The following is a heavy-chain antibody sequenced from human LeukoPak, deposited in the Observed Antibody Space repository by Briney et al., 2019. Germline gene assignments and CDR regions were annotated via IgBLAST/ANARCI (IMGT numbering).Heavy chain of an antibody. D-gene: IGHD4-17*01. CDR3: ARVRADDYGDYGPGDY. V-gene: IGHV3-21*01. CDR2: ISSSSSYI. Sequence: GGSPRLSCAASGFTFSSYSMNWVRQAPGKGLEWVSSISSSSSYIYYADSVKGRFTISRDNAKNPLYLQMNSLRAEDTAVYYCARVRADDYGDYGPGDYWGQGTLVTVSS. CDR1: GFTFSSYS. J-gene: IGHJ4*02.